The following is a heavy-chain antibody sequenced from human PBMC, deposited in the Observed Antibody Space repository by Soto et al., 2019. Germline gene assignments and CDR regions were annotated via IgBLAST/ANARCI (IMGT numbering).Heavy chain of an antibody. J-gene: IGHJ6*02. CDR1: RYSFTSYW. D-gene: IGHD6-13*01. V-gene: IGHV5-51*01. CDR3: ARTAAAGKYYYGVDV. Sequence: ESLKISCKGSRYSFTSYWIGWVRQMPRKGLEWMGIIYPGDSDTRYSPSFQGQVTISADKSFSTAYLQWSSLKASDTAMYYCARTAAAGKYYYGVDVWGQGTTVTVSS. CDR2: IYPGDSDT.